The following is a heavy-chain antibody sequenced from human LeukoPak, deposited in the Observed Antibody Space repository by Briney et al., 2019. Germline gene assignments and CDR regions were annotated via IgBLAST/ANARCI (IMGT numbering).Heavy chain of an antibody. D-gene: IGHD3-10*01. V-gene: IGHV4-34*01. J-gene: IGHJ4*02. CDR1: GGSFSGYY. CDR2: INHSGST. CDR3: ARHVYYGSGSYRGGFDY. Sequence: SETLSLTCAVYGGSFSGYYWSWIRQPPGKGLEWIGEINHSGSTNYNPSLKSRVTISVDTSKNQFSLKLSSVTAADTAVYYCARHVYYGSGSYRGGFDYWGQGTLVTVSS.